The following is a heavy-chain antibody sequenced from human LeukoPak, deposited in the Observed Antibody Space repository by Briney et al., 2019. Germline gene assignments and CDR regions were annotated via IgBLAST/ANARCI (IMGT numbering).Heavy chain of an antibody. CDR2: TYYRSRWYN. J-gene: IGHJ6*02. D-gene: IGHD1-1*01. V-gene: IGHV6-1*01. Sequence: SQTLSLTCVISGDSVSSNSAAWNWLRQSPLRGLEWLGRTYYRSRWYNDHALFVKSQITINLDISKNQFSLQLNSMTPEDTAVYYCARGATGTTGYNGLDVWGQGTTVSVSS. CDR3: ARGATGTTGYNGLDV. CDR1: GDSVSSNSAA.